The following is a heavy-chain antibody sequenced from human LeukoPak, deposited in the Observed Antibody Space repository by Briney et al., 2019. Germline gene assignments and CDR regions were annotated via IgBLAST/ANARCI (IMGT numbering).Heavy chain of an antibody. Sequence: PSETLSLTCTVSGGSISSSSYYWGWIRQPPGKGLEWIGSIYYSGSTYYNPSLKSRVTISVDTSKYQFSLKLSSVTAADTAVYYCARDGEYYGSGRYNWFDPWGQGTLVTVSS. J-gene: IGHJ5*02. V-gene: IGHV4-39*07. CDR2: IYYSGST. D-gene: IGHD3-10*01. CDR3: ARDGEYYGSGRYNWFDP. CDR1: GGSISSSSYY.